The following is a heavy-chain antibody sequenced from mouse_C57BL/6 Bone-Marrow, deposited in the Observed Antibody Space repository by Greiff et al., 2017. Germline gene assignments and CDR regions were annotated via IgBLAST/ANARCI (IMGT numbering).Heavy chain of an antibody. Sequence: EVQLVESGGDLVKPGGSLKLSCAASGFTFSSSGMSWVRPTPDKRLEWVATISSGGSYTYYPDSVKGRFTISRDNAKNTLYLQMSSLKSEDTAMYYCARVYYSNFYYAMDYWGQGTSVTVSS. CDR2: ISSGGSYT. V-gene: IGHV5-6*01. CDR3: ARVYYSNFYYAMDY. CDR1: GFTFSSSG. D-gene: IGHD2-5*01. J-gene: IGHJ4*01.